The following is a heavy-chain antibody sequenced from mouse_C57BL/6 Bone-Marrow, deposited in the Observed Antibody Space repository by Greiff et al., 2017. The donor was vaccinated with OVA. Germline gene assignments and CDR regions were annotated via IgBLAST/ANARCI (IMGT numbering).Heavy chain of an antibody. CDR1: GYTFTSYG. CDR3: AREGDHRVDY. D-gene: IGHD2-13*01. J-gene: IGHJ4*01. Sequence: VQLVESGAELARPGASVKLSCKASGYTFTSYGISWVKQRTGQGLEWIGEIYPRSGNTYYNEKFKGKATLTADKSSSTAYMELRSLTSEDSAVYFCAREGDHRVDYWGQGTSVTVSS. V-gene: IGHV1-81*01. CDR2: IYPRSGNT.